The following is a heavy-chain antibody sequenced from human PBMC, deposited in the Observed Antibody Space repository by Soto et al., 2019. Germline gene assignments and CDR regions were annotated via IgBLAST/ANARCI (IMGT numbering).Heavy chain of an antibody. CDR2: ISYDGSNK. Sequence: QVQLVESGGGVVQPGRSLRLSCAASGFTFSSYGMHWVRQAPGKGLEWVAVISYDGSNKYYADSVKGRFTISRDNCKNTLYLQMNSLRAEDTAVYYCATSSEGIAAAGTGSGAFDIWGQGTMVTVSS. V-gene: IGHV3-30*03. CDR3: ATSSEGIAAAGTGSGAFDI. D-gene: IGHD6-13*01. CDR1: GFTFSSYG. J-gene: IGHJ3*02.